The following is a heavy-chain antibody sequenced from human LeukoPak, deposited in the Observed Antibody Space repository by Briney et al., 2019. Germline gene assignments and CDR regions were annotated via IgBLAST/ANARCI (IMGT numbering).Heavy chain of an antibody. D-gene: IGHD6-19*01. V-gene: IGHV4-39*07. CDR1: GGSISSSSYY. Sequence: SETLSLTCTVSGGSISSSSYYWGWIRQPPGKGLGWIGSIYYSGSTYYNPSLKSRVTISVDTSKNQFSLKLSSVTAADTAVYYCARGRVRPNWFDPWGQGTLVTVSS. CDR2: IYYSGST. J-gene: IGHJ5*02. CDR3: ARGRVRPNWFDP.